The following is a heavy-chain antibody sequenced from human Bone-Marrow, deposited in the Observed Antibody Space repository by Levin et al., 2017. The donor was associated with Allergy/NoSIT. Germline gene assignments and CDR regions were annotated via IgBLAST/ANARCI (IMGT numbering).Heavy chain of an antibody. J-gene: IGHJ4*02. CDR2: IYSGGST. CDR1: GFNVSSNY. Sequence: GGSLRLSCAASGFNVSSNYMSWVRQAPGMGLEWVSVIYSGGSTYYADSVKGRFTISRDISKNTLYLQMNSLRTEDTSVYYCARPVSGKGGDWGQGTLVTVSS. D-gene: IGHD3-10*01. CDR3: ARPVSGKGGD. V-gene: IGHV3-66*04.